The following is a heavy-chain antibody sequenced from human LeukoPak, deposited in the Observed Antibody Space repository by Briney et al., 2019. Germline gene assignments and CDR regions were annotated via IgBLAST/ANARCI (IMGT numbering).Heavy chain of an antibody. CDR1: GFSFSSYA. V-gene: IGHV3-23*01. J-gene: IGHJ6*02. CDR3: ARVFTYYSYGMDV. Sequence: GGSLRLSCAASGFSFSSYAMTWVRQAPGEGLEWVSAISGGADTAYYADSVKGRFTTSRDNSKNTLYMQMNSLRAEDTAVYYCARVFTYYSYGMDVWGQGTTVTVSS. CDR2: ISGGADTA.